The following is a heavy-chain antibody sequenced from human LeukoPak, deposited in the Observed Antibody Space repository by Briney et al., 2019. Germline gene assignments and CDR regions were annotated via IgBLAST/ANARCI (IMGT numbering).Heavy chain of an antibody. D-gene: IGHD1-26*01. Sequence: GGSLRLSCAASGFIFSSYSMSWVRQAPGKGLEWVSVITGSGKNTYYADSVKGRFTISRENAKNSLYLQMNSLRAEDTAVYYCVREIRENAVGLPATRNYYYGLDVWGLGTTVTVS. CDR3: VREIRENAVGLPATRNYYYGLDV. J-gene: IGHJ6*02. CDR1: GFIFSSYS. CDR2: ITGSGKNT. V-gene: IGHV3-23*01.